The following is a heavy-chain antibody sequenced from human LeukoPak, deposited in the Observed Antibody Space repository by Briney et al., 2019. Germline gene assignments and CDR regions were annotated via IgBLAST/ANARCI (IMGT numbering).Heavy chain of an antibody. D-gene: IGHD6-13*01. Sequence: GGSLGLSCAASGFNVSSNYMTWIRQAPGKGLEWVSLIYGADAAYYAESVRGRFMISRDNLKNTLFLQMNSLRVEDTALYYCVTSTGQQFIPYDYWGQGTHVTVSS. V-gene: IGHV3-66*02. CDR1: GFNVSSNY. J-gene: IGHJ4*02. CDR3: VTSTGQQFIPYDY. CDR2: IYGADAA.